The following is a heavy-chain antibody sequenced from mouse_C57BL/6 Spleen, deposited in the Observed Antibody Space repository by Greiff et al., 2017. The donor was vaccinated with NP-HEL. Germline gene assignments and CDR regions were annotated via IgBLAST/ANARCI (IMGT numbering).Heavy chain of an antibody. D-gene: IGHD1-1*01. V-gene: IGHV1-62-2*01. CDR3: ARDYYGSFDY. CDR2: VYPGSGSI. Sequence: VQRVESGAELVKPGASVKLSCKASGYTFTEYTIHWVKQRSGQGLEWIGWVYPGSGSIKYNEKFKDKATLTAYKSSSTVYMELSRLTSEDSAVYFCARDYYGSFDYWGQGTTLTVSS. J-gene: IGHJ2*01. CDR1: GYTFTEYT.